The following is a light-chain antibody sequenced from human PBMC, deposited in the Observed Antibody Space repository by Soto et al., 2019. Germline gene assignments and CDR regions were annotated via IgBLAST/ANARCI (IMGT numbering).Light chain of an antibody. Sequence: QSALTQPASVSGSPGQSITISCTGTSNDVGGYDYVTWYQHHPGKPPKLLIYDVINRPSGISDRFSASKSGNTASLTISGLQAEDEAQYYCSSYTSRATLVVGGGTKLTVL. CDR3: SSYTSRATLV. CDR1: SNDVGGYDY. CDR2: DVI. J-gene: IGLJ2*01. V-gene: IGLV2-14*03.